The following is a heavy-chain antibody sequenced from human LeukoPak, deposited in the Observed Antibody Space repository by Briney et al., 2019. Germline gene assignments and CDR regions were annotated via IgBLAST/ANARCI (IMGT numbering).Heavy chain of an antibody. Sequence: PGGSLRLSCVASGFTFSSYWMTWVRQAPGKGLEWVANIKQDGSEKNYVDSVKGRFSISRDNAKNSLYLQMNSLRDEDTAVYYCARGGIVGVLDYWGQGTRVTVSS. V-gene: IGHV3-7*02. CDR2: IKQDGSEK. J-gene: IGHJ4*02. D-gene: IGHD1-26*01. CDR1: GFTFSSYW. CDR3: ARGGIVGVLDY.